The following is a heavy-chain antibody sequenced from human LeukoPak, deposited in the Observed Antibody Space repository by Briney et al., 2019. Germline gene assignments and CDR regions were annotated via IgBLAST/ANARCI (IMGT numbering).Heavy chain of an antibody. J-gene: IGHJ4*02. V-gene: IGHV3-48*04. Sequence: GGSLRLSCAASGFTFSSYSMNWVRQAPGKGLEWVSYISSSSSTIYYADSVKGRFTISRDNAKNSLYLQMNSLRAEDTAVYYCARDQADSSGYSLLDYWGQGTLVTVSS. CDR3: ARDQADSSGYSLLDY. CDR2: ISSSSSTI. D-gene: IGHD3-22*01. CDR1: GFTFSSYS.